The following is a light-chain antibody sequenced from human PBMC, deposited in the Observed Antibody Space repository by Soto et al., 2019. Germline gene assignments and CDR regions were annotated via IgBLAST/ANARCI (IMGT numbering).Light chain of an antibody. Sequence: VLTQSPGTLSLSPGERATLSCRASQSVGYNYVAWYQQKPGQAPRLLIYDASSRATGIPDRFSGSGSGADYTLTMNRLEPEDFAVYYCQQCGTSPLTFGQGTRVEIK. CDR1: QSVGYNY. V-gene: IGKV3-20*01. CDR3: QQCGTSPLT. J-gene: IGKJ1*01. CDR2: DAS.